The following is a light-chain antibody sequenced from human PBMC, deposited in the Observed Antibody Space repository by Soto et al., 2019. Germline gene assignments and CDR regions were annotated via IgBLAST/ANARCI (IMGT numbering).Light chain of an antibody. J-gene: IGKJ1*01. CDR1: QSISSW. V-gene: IGKV1-5*01. Sequence: DIQMTQSPSTLSASVGDRVTITCRASQSISSWLAWYQQKPGKAPKLLIYDASSLESGVPSRFSGSGSGTEFTLTISSLQPDDFATYYCQQCHRYLTFGQGTKVDIK. CDR3: QQCHRYLT. CDR2: DAS.